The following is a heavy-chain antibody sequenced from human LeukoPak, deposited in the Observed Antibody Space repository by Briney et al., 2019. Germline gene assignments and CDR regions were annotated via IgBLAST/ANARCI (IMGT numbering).Heavy chain of an antibody. Sequence: SETLSLTCSVSFGSIRDYYWSWVRQPPGKGLEWIGYIYNSGTTSYNPSLKGQVTISVDTSKNQFSLKLSSVTAADTAVYYCARGNKYLGVFDYWVQGTLVTVSS. D-gene: IGHD1/OR15-1a*01. CDR3: ARGNKYLGVFDY. J-gene: IGHJ4*02. CDR1: FGSIRDYY. V-gene: IGHV4-59*01. CDR2: IYNSGTT.